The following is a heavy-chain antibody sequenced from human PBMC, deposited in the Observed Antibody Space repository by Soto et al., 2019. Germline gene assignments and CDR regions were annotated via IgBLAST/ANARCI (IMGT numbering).Heavy chain of an antibody. Sequence: QLQLQESGPGPVKPSETLSLTCNVSGGSIDRSNYYWDWLRQPPGKGLEWIGTTYYNGNAYYNPSLKSRVSMSVDTSKNQFSLKLVSVTAADTAVYYCARHFVAVVIKGWGYWGQGTLVTVSS. CDR3: ARHFVAVVIKGWGY. CDR1: GGSIDRSNYY. D-gene: IGHD3-10*01. J-gene: IGHJ4*02. V-gene: IGHV4-39*01. CDR2: TYYNGNA.